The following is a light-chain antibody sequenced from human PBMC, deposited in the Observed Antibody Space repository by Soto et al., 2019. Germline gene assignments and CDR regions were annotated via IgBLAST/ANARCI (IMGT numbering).Light chain of an antibody. J-gene: IGKJ2*02. CDR3: RQSLQSPRT. Sequence: EIVMTQSPLSLPVTPGEPASISCRSSQSLLHYNGFNYLVWYLQKPGQSPQLLIYLGSNRASGDPDRFSGSGSGTDFALKISRVEAEDVGVYYCRQSLQSPRTFGQGTNLEIK. CDR1: QSLLHYNGFNY. V-gene: IGKV2-28*01. CDR2: LGS.